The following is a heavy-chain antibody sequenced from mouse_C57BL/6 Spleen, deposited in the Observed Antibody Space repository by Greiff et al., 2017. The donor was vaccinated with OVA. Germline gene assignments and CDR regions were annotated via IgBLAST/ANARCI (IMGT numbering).Heavy chain of an antibody. Sequence: QVQLKQPGAELVKPGASVKMSCKASGYTFTSYWITWVKQRPGQGLEWIGDIYPGSGSTNYNEKFKSKATLTVDTSSSTAYMQLSSLTSEDSAVYYCARESQNYYGSSYPYWGQGTTLTVSS. J-gene: IGHJ2*01. V-gene: IGHV1-55*01. D-gene: IGHD1-1*01. CDR2: IYPGSGST. CDR1: GYTFTSYW. CDR3: ARESQNYYGSSYPY.